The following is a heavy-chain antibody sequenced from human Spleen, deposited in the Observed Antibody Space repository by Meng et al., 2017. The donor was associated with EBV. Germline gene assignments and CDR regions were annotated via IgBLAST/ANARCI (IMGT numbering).Heavy chain of an antibody. Sequence: VYMGRSGPGVKGAGGSVKISCRASCYTLTSYDISWVRQAPGQGLEWMGWISADSPYTNSAQRFQGRVTVTTDTSTNTAYLQLRSLRSDDTAVYYCARLNEAFTTYGDAYYFDYWGQGTLVTVSS. D-gene: IGHD4-17*01. J-gene: IGHJ4*02. CDR1: CYTLTSYD. V-gene: IGHV1-18*01. CDR3: ARLNEAFTTYGDAYYFDY. CDR2: ISADSPYT.